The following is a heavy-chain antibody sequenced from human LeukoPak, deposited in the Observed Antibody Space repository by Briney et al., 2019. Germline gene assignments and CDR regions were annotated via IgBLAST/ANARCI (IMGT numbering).Heavy chain of an antibody. D-gene: IGHD6-6*01. CDR1: GGTFSSYA. V-gene: IGHV1-69*05. J-gene: IGHJ6*03. Sequence: ASVKVSCKASGGTFSSYAISWVRQAPGQGLEWMGGIIPIFGTANYAHKFQGRVTITTDESTSTAYMELSSLRSEDTAVYYCARSANRYLTNSSSSHYYYYYMDVWGKGTTVTVSS. CDR3: ARSANRYLTNSSSSHYYYYYMDV. CDR2: IIPIFGTA.